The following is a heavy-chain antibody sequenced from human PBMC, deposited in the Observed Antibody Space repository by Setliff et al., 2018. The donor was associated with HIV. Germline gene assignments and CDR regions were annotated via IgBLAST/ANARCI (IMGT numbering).Heavy chain of an antibody. CDR2: FDPEHRKT. CDR1: GYTFSSYG. D-gene: IGHD5-18*01. V-gene: IGHV1-24*01. J-gene: IGHJ4*02. CDR3: AAKRRYNYDLKGPLDY. Sequence: ASVKVSCKASGYTFSSYGISWVRQATGKGLEWMGRFDPEHRKTLYAQKFQGRVTMTQDTSTDTAYMELSSLRSDDTAVYYCAAKRRYNYDLKGPLDYWAQGTLVTSPQ.